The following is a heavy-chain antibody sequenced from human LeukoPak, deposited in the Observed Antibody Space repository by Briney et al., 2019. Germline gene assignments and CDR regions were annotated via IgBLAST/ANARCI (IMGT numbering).Heavy chain of an antibody. J-gene: IGHJ6*02. CDR3: AREGPYYDILTGYRSRYYYYGMDV. CDR2: ISSSGSTI. D-gene: IGHD3-9*01. Sequence: GGSLRLSCAASGFTSSSYEMNWVRQAPGKGLEWVSYISSSGSTIYYADSVKGRFTISRDNAKNSLYLQMNSLRAEDTAVYYCAREGPYYDILTGYRSRYYYYGMDVWGQGTTVTVSS. CDR1: GFTSSSYE. V-gene: IGHV3-48*03.